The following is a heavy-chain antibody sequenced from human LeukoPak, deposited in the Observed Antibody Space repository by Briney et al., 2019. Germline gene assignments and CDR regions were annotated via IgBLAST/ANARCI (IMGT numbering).Heavy chain of an antibody. J-gene: IGHJ5*02. V-gene: IGHV1-2*04. CDR1: GYTFTGYY. CDR2: INPNSGGT. D-gene: IGHD2-2*01. CDR3: ARGGDIVVVPVPTSRFDP. Sequence: ASVKVSCKASGYTFTGYYMHWVRQAPGQGLEWMGWINPNSGGTNYAQKFQGWVTMTRDTSISTAYMELSRLRSDDAAVYYCARGGDIVVVPVPTSRFDPWGQGTLVTVSS.